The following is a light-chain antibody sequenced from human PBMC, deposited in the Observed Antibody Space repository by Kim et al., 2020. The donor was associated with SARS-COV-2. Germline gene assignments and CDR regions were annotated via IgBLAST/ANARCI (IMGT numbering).Light chain of an antibody. V-gene: IGKV1-5*03. CDR1: QSIGSG. Sequence: DIQMTQSPSTLSASVGDRVTITCRASQSIGSGLAWYQQKAGKAPKPLIYKASNLGNGVPSRFSGSGSGTDFTLTISSLRPDDFATYYSKQYNKYSPWTFGQGTKVDIK. CDR3: KQYNKYSPWT. CDR2: KAS. J-gene: IGKJ1*01.